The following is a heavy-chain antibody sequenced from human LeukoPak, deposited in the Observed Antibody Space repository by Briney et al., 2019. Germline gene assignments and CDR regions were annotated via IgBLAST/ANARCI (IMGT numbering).Heavy chain of an antibody. D-gene: IGHD2-2*01. CDR3: AKGRDSTSCYDN. V-gene: IGHV3-74*01. Sequence: GGSLRLSCTASGFSFSGHWMHWARQLPGKGLVWVSRISPTGSTTSYADSVKGRFTISRDNSKNMLFLQMNSLRAEDTAVYYCAKGRDSTSCYDNWGQGTLVTVSS. J-gene: IGHJ4*02. CDR2: ISPTGSTT. CDR1: GFSFSGHW.